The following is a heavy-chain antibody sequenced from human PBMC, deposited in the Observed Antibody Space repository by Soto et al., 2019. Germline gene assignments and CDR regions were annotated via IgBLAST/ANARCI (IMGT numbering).Heavy chain of an antibody. CDR3: AREITMVRGLRMYYFDY. D-gene: IGHD3-10*01. Sequence: PSETLSLTCTVSGGSISSYYWSWIRQPPGKGLEWIGYIYYSGSTNYNPSLKSRVTISVDTSKNQFSLKLSSVTAADTAVYYCAREITMVRGLRMYYFDYWGQGTLVTVSS. J-gene: IGHJ4*02. CDR2: IYYSGST. CDR1: GGSISSYY. V-gene: IGHV4-59*01.